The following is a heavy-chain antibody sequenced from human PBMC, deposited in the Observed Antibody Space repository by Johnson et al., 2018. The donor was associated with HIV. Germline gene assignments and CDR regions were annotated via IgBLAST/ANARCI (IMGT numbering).Heavy chain of an antibody. V-gene: IGHV3-11*01. J-gene: IGHJ3*02. Sequence: QMQLVESGGGVVQPGRSLRLSCTASGFTFTDYYMSWIRQAPGKGLEWVSYISSSGSTIFYADSVKGRFTISRDNAKNSLYLQMNSLKTEDTAVYYCASLAYCGGDCYRTYHDAFDIWGQGTMVTVSS. CDR1: GFTFTDYY. CDR3: ASLAYCGGDCYRTYHDAFDI. D-gene: IGHD2-21*02. CDR2: ISSSGSTI.